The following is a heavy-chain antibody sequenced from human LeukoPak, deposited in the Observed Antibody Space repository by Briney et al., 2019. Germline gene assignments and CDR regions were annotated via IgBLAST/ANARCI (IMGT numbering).Heavy chain of an antibody. CDR3: ARDLYGSGSRGDY. Sequence: GGSLRLSCAASGFTFSSYWMSWVRQAPGKGLEWVANIKQDGSEKHYVDSVKGRFTISRDNAKNSLYLQMNSLRAEDTAVYYCARDLYGSGSRGDYWGQGTLVTVSS. CDR2: IKQDGSEK. J-gene: IGHJ4*02. V-gene: IGHV3-7*01. D-gene: IGHD3-10*01. CDR1: GFTFSSYW.